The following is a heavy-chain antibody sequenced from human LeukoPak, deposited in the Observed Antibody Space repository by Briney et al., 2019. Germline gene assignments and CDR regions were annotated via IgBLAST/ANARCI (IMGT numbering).Heavy chain of an antibody. CDR2: INPNSGGT. CDR1: GYTFTGYY. Sequence: ASVKVSCKASGYTFTGYYMHWVRQAPGQGLEWMGRINPNSGGTKYAQKFQGRVTMTRDTSISTAYMELSRLRSDDTAVYYCARGTVAASPGFDYWGQGTLVTVSS. V-gene: IGHV1-2*06. CDR3: ARGTVAASPGFDY. D-gene: IGHD6-19*01. J-gene: IGHJ4*02.